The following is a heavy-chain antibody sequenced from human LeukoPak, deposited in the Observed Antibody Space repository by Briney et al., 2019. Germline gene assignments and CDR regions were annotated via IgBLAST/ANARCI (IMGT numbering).Heavy chain of an antibody. D-gene: IGHD6-13*01. CDR2: INPNSGNT. CDR3: ARSLYSSSWYYYYYYMDV. CDR1: GYTVTSYD. J-gene: IGHJ6*03. V-gene: IGHV1-8*01. Sequence: ASVKVSCKASGYTVTSYDINWVRQATGQGLEWMGWINPNSGNTGYAQKFQGRVTMTRNTSISTAYMELSSLRSEDTAVYYCARSLYSSSWYYYYYYMDVWGKGTTVTISS.